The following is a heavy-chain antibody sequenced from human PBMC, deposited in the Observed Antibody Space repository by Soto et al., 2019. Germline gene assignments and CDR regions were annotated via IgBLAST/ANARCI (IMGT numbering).Heavy chain of an antibody. CDR2: ISAYNGNT. J-gene: IGHJ4*02. CDR1: GYTVTSYG. CDR3: ARVRNYDFWSGYYTGDY. V-gene: IGHV1-18*01. D-gene: IGHD3-3*01. Sequence: ASVKVSCKASGYTVTSYGISWVRQAPGQGLEWMGWISAYNGNTNYAQKLQGRVTMTTDTSTSTAYMELRSLRSDDTAVYYCARVRNYDFWSGYYTGDYWGQGTLVTVS.